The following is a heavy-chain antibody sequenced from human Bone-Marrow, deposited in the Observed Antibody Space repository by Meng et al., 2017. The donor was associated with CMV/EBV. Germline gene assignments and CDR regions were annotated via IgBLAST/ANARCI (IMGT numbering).Heavy chain of an antibody. V-gene: IGHV3-33*01. D-gene: IGHD2-15*01. CDR1: GFTFSSYG. Sequence: GESLKISCAASGFTFSSYGMHWVRQAPGKGLEWVAVIWYDGSNKYYADSVKGRFTISRDNSKNTLYLQMNSLRAEDTAVYYCARYGGIAATREYYYYGMDVWGQGTTVTGSS. J-gene: IGHJ6*01. CDR3: ARYGGIAATREYYYYGMDV. CDR2: IWYDGSNK.